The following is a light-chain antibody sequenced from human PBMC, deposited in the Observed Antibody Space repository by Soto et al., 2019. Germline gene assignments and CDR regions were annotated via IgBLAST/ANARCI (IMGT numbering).Light chain of an antibody. CDR1: QSIVYSDGNAY. J-gene: IGKJ1*01. V-gene: IGKV2-30*01. CDR2: RTS. Sequence: DVVMTQSPLSLPVTLGQPASISCRSSQSIVYSDGNAYLSWFQQRPVQSPRRLIYRTSNRDSGVPDRFSGSGSGTDFTLTINRVEAEDVGVYYFMQGTVWPPTFGRGTKVEIK. CDR3: MQGTVWPPT.